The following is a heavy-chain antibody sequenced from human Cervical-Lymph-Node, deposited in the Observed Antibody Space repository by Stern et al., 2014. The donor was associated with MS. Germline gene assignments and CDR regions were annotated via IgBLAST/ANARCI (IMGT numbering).Heavy chain of an antibody. CDR2: IYYSGST. Sequence: QVQLQESGPGLVKPSETLSLTCTVSGGSISSSSYYWGWIRQPPGKGLEWIGSIYYSGSTYYNPSLKSRVPISVDPSKNQFSLKLSSGTAADTAVYYCARQQYSSGLGYWGQGTLVTVSS. V-gene: IGHV4-39*01. CDR3: ARQQYSSGLGY. D-gene: IGHD6-19*01. CDR1: GGSISSSSYY. J-gene: IGHJ4*02.